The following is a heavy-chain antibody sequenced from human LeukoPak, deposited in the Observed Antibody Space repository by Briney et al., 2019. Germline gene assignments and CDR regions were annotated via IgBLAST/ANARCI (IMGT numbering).Heavy chain of an antibody. CDR3: ARDFRVREISAGY. CDR1: GYTFTGYY. Sequence: ASVKVSCKASGYTFTGYYMHWVRQAPGQGLEWMGWINPNSGGTNYAQKFQGRVTMTRDTSISTAYMGLRSLRSDDTAVYYCARDFRVREISAGYWGQGTLVTVSS. D-gene: IGHD3-10*01. J-gene: IGHJ4*02. CDR2: INPNSGGT. V-gene: IGHV1-2*02.